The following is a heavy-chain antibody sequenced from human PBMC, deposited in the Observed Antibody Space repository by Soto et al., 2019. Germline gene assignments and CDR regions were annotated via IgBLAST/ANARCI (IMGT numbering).Heavy chain of an antibody. D-gene: IGHD3-22*01. CDR2: IRRKSYGGTT. CDR3: TRDIGRMIPFPYGMDV. CDR1: GFAFGDYT. Sequence: PGGSLRLSCTASGFAFGDYTMSWFRQAPGKGLEWVGLIRRKSYGGTTEYAASVKGRFTISRDDSKSIAYLQMNSLKTEDTAVYCCTRDIGRMIPFPYGMDVWGQGTTVTVSS. V-gene: IGHV3-49*03. J-gene: IGHJ6*02.